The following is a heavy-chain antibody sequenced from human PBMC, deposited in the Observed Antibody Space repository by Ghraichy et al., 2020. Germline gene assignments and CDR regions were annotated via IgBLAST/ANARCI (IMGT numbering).Heavy chain of an antibody. CDR3: ARRNQRGYYFALDV. CDR1: GGSISDYF. D-gene: IGHD1-14*01. J-gene: IGHJ6*02. V-gene: IGHV4-59*08. CDR2: VSYSGST. Sequence: SQTLSLTCSVSGGSISDYFWSWIRQSPGKGLEWIGYVSYSGSTRYNPSLNSRVTISIDTSKNQFSLRLTPMTAVDTAVYYCARRNQRGYYFALDVWGQGTTVTVSS.